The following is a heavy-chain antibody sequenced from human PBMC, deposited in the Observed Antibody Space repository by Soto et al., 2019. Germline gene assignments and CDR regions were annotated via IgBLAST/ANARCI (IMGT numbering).Heavy chain of an antibody. J-gene: IGHJ4*02. D-gene: IGHD3-10*01. CDR3: ARVPPGGNSAGDYYIQHYDS. Sequence: GASVKVSCKSSGFTFTSYAIHWLRQAPGQRPQWMGWINGGSGNTKYSQDFQGRVTFTRGTFATTAYLELSSLRSEGTAVYYCARVPPGGNSAGDYYIQHYDSWGQGTPVTVSS. V-gene: IGHV1-3*01. CDR1: GFTFTSYA. CDR2: INGGSGNT.